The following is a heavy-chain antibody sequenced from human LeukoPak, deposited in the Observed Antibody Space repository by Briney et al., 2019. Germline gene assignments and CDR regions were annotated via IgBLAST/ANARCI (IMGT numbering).Heavy chain of an antibody. J-gene: IGHJ3*02. CDR2: IYHSGST. CDR3: ARLLGHDDFWSGPDAFDI. D-gene: IGHD3-3*01. CDR1: GFTFSTYW. V-gene: IGHV4-38-2*02. Sequence: GSLRLSCTASGFTFSTYWMSWVRQAPGKGLEWIGSIYHSGSTYYNPSLKSRVTISVDTSKNQFSLKLSSVTAADTAVYYCARLLGHDDFWSGPDAFDIWGQGTMVTVSS.